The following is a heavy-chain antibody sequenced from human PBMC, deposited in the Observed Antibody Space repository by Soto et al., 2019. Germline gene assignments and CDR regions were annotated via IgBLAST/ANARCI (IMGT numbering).Heavy chain of an antibody. Sequence: EVQLVESGGGLVQPGGSLRLSCAASGFTVSRNYMSWVHQAPEKGLEWVSVIFSGGSTYYADSVKGRFTISRDNSKNTLYLQMNSLRGEDTAVYYCARERYPLDYWGQGTLVTVSS. J-gene: IGHJ4*02. D-gene: IGHD1-1*01. CDR2: IFSGGST. CDR1: GFTVSRNY. CDR3: ARERYPLDY. V-gene: IGHV3-66*01.